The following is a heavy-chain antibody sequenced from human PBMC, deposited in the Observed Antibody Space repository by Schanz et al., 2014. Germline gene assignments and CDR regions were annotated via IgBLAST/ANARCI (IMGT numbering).Heavy chain of an antibody. CDR3: VGIHVAVAEAFY. Sequence: EVRLVESGGGLVQSGGSLRLSCAASGFTFSSYWMHWVRQAPGKGLVWVSRINSDDTTKTYADSVKGRFTISRDNAKNTLYLQMNSLRPEDTALYYCVGIHVAVAEAFYWGQGALVIVS. CDR1: GFTFSSYW. J-gene: IGHJ4*02. CDR2: INSDDTTK. V-gene: IGHV3-74*03. D-gene: IGHD6-19*01.